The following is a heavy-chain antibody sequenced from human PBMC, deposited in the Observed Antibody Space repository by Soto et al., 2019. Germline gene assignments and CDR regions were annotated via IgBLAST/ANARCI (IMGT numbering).Heavy chain of an antibody. D-gene: IGHD6-19*01. Sequence: QITLKESGPTLVKPTQTLTLTCTFSGFSLSTTGVGVGWIRQPPGKALEWLALIYWDDDKRYSPSLKSRLTITKDTSKTQVVLTMTNMDPIDAATYCWAHAPPVAAGGDYWGQGTLVTVSS. CDR2: IYWDDDK. CDR1: GFSLSTTGVG. J-gene: IGHJ4*02. V-gene: IGHV2-5*02. CDR3: AHAPPVAAGGDY.